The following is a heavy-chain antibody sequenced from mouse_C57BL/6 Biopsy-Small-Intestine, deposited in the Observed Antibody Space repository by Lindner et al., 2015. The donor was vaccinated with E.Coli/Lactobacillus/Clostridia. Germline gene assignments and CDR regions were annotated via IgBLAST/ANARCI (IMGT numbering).Heavy chain of an antibody. CDR3: AGDRWGYWYFDV. J-gene: IGHJ1*03. V-gene: IGHV10-1*01. CDR2: IRSKSNNYAT. Sequence: SGGGLVQPKGSLKLSCAASGFSFNTYAMNWVRQAPGKGLEWVARIRSKSNNYATYYADSVKDRFTISRDDSESMLYLQMNNLKTEDTAMYYCAGDRWGYWYFDVWGTGTTVTVSS. CDR1: GFSFNTYA. D-gene: IGHD3-2*01.